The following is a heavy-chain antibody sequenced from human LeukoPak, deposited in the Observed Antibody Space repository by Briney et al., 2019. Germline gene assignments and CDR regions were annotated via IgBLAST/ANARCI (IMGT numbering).Heavy chain of an antibody. Sequence: GGSLRLSCAASGFTFSNAWMSWVRQAPGKGLEWVGRIKSKTDGGATDYAAPVKGRFTISGDDSKNTLYLQMNSLKTEDTAVYYCTTVRWLHEGLDYWGQGTLVTVSS. D-gene: IGHD5-12*01. CDR3: TTVRWLHEGLDY. CDR1: GFTFSNAW. V-gene: IGHV3-15*01. CDR2: IKSKTDGGAT. J-gene: IGHJ4*02.